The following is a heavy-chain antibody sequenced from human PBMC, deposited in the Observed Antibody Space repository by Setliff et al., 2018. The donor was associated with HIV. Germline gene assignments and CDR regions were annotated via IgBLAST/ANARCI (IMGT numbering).Heavy chain of an antibody. J-gene: IGHJ4*02. CDR3: AGGLHYGLGKFGY. V-gene: IGHV4-59*01. D-gene: IGHD3-10*01. Sequence: NPSETLSLTCTVSGGSISNYYWSWLRQPPGKGLEWIGYISYTGSTNYNPSLKSRVTISVDTSKNQFSLKLSSMTAADTAVYYCAGGLHYGLGKFGYWGQGTLVTVSS. CDR2: ISYTGST. CDR1: GGSISNYY.